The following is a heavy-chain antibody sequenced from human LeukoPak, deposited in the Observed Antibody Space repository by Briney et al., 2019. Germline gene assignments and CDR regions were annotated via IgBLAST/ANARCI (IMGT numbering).Heavy chain of an antibody. V-gene: IGHV3-30*02. Sequence: GGSLRLSCAASGFTFRTYAMSWVRQAPGRGLEWVAFIRYDGGHKYYADSVKGRFTISRDNSKNTLYLQMNSLRAEDTAVYYCAKGGDIVATTVDYWGQGTLVTVSS. D-gene: IGHD5-12*01. CDR3: AKGGDIVATTVDY. CDR1: GFTFRTYA. CDR2: IRYDGGHK. J-gene: IGHJ4*02.